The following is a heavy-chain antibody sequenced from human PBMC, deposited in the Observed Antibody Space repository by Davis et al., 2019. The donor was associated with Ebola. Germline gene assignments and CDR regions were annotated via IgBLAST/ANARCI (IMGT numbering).Heavy chain of an antibody. Sequence: GGSLRLSCAASGFSFRTYSMNWVRQAPGKGLEWISYISSSGVDIYYADSVKGRFTISRDNAKNSLYLQMNTLRDEDTAVYYCARNFVVGGNFWGQGTLVTVSS. CDR1: GFSFRTYS. J-gene: IGHJ4*02. CDR2: ISSSGVDI. V-gene: IGHV3-48*02. D-gene: IGHD1-26*01. CDR3: ARNFVVGGNF.